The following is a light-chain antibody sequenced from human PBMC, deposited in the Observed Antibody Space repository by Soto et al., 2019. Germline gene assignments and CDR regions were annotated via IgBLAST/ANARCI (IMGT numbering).Light chain of an antibody. V-gene: IGLV2-14*01. CDR3: SSYTSSSTLGV. J-gene: IGLJ2*01. Sequence: QSVLTQPASVSGSPGQSITISCTGTNSDVGGYSYVSWYQQHPGKAPKLMIYDVSNRPSGISNRFSGSKSGNTASLTISGLQAEDEADYYCSSYTSSSTLGVFGGGTKLTVL. CDR1: NSDVGGYSY. CDR2: DVS.